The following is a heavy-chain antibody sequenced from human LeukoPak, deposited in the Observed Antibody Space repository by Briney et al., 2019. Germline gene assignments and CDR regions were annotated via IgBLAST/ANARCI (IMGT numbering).Heavy chain of an antibody. CDR2: IIPILGIA. J-gene: IGHJ6*02. V-gene: IGHV1-69*04. Sequence: SVKVSCKASGGTFSSYAISWVRQAPGQGLEWMGRIIPILGIANYAQKFQGRVTITADKSTSTAYMELSSLRSEDTAVYYCAVPTGYSSGWTPLMDVWGQGTTVTVSS. CDR1: GGTFSSYA. CDR3: AVPTGYSSGWTPLMDV. D-gene: IGHD6-19*01.